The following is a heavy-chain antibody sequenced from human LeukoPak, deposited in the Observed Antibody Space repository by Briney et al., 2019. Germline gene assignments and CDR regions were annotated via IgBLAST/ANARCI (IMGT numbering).Heavy chain of an antibody. CDR1: GFTFSSYA. V-gene: IGHV3-30-3*01. CDR3: AKERSPTYSYEYYFDY. Sequence: GRSLRLSCAASGFTFSSYAMHWVRQAPGKGLEWVAVISYDGSNKYYADSVKGRFTISRDNSKNTLYLQMNSLRAEDTAVYYCAKERSPTYSYEYYFDYWGQGTLVTVSS. CDR2: ISYDGSNK. J-gene: IGHJ4*02. D-gene: IGHD5-18*01.